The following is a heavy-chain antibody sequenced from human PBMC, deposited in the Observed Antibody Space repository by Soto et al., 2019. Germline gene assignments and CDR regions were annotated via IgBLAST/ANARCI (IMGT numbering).Heavy chain of an antibody. CDR1: GGSISGDYYH. Sequence: QVQLQQSGPGLVKPSQTLSLTCTVSGGSISGDYYHWTWIRQSPGKGLEWIGYVFHSGSVLYNPSLKSRLNISVDTSQNQFSLRLSSVTAADTAVYFCAREDDGGDRDYYGLDVWGQGTTVTVSS. CDR3: AREDDGGDRDYYGLDV. CDR2: VFHSGSV. D-gene: IGHD2-21*02. V-gene: IGHV4-30-4*08. J-gene: IGHJ6*02.